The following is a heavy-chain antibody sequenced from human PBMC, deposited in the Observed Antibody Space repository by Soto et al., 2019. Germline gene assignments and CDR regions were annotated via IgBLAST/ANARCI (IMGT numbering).Heavy chain of an antibody. D-gene: IGHD3-22*01. CDR2: IIPIFGTA. CDR1: GGTFSSYA. V-gene: IGHV1-69*01. Sequence: QVQLVQSGAEVKKPGSSVKVSCKASGGTFSSYAISWVRQAPGQGLKWMGGIIPIFGTANYAQKFQGRVTITADESTSTAYMELSSLRSEDTAVYYCARDEPLYYYDSSGTNYGMDVWGQGTTVTVSS. CDR3: ARDEPLYYYDSSGTNYGMDV. J-gene: IGHJ6*02.